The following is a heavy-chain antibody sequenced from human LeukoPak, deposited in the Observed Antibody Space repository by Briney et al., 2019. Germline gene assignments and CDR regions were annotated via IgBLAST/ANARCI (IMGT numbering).Heavy chain of an antibody. CDR2: IYSGGST. J-gene: IGHJ3*02. D-gene: IGHD1-26*01. Sequence: GGSLRLSCAASGFTVSSNYMSWVRQAPGKGLEWVSVIYSGGSTYYADSAKGRFTISRDNSKNTLYLQMNSLRAEDTAVYYCAGEPSGSPEGAFDIWGQGTMVTVSP. CDR1: GFTVSSNY. CDR3: AGEPSGSPEGAFDI. V-gene: IGHV3-53*01.